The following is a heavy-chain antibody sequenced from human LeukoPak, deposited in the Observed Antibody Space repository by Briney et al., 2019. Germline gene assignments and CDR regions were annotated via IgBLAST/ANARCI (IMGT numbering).Heavy chain of an antibody. V-gene: IGHV3-23*01. Sequence: GGSLRLSCAASGFTFSSSAMSWVRQAPGKGLEWVSTISGSGGSTYYADSVKGRFTISRDNSRNTLYLEMNSLRAEDTAVYYCAKDPYMAFDIWGQGTMVTVSS. D-gene: IGHD2-21*01. CDR1: GFTFSSSA. J-gene: IGHJ3*02. CDR2: ISGSGGST. CDR3: AKDPYMAFDI.